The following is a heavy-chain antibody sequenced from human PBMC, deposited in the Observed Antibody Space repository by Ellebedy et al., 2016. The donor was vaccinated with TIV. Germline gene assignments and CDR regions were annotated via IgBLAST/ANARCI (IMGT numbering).Heavy chain of an antibody. CDR1: GDSITSDDW. V-gene: IGHV3-7*01. Sequence: ETLSLTCAVSGDSITSDDWWSWVRQAPGKGLEWVANIKPDGSARDYVDSVKGRFTISRDDAKNSLYLQMNSLRAEDTAIYYCARGGRADVWGKGTTVTVS. D-gene: IGHD3-10*01. CDR2: IKPDGSAR. J-gene: IGHJ6*03. CDR3: ARGGRADV.